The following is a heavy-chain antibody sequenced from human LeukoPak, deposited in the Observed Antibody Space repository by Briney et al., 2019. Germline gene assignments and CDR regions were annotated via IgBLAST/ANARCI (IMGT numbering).Heavy chain of an antibody. V-gene: IGHV3-7*01. D-gene: IGHD2-21*01. CDR1: GFTFSGYW. CDR2: IKQDGSEK. CDR3: YCAPPDY. J-gene: IGHJ4*02. Sequence: GGSLKLSCAASGFTFSGYWMSWVRQAPGKGLEWVANIKQDGSEKNYVDSVKGRFTIFRDNAKKSLFLQMNSLRVEDTAVYYCYCAPPDYWGQGTLVTVSS.